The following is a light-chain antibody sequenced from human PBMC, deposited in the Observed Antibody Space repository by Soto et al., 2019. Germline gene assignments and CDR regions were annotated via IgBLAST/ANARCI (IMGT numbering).Light chain of an antibody. V-gene: IGLV2-14*01. CDR1: SSDVGGYDY. Sequence: QSALTQPASVSGSPGQSIAISCTGSSSDVGGYDYVSWYQQHPGKAPKLMIYDVNSRPSGVSDRFSGSKSGNTASLTISGLQAEDEADYYCSSYTSSSPLIFGGGTKVTVL. CDR3: SSYTSSSPLI. CDR2: DVN. J-gene: IGLJ2*01.